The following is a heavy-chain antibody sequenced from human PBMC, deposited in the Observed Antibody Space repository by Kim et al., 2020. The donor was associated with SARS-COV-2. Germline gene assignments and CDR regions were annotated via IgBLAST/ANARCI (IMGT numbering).Heavy chain of an antibody. V-gene: IGHV4-39*01. D-gene: IGHD1-1*01. CDR3: ARLMNDWPRPSTFDY. Sequence: SETLSLTCTVSGGSIGNSNYYWGWIRQPPGKGLEWMATIYYNGYTFYNPSLESRVTISVDVSNNQFSLQLTSVTAADTALYYCARLMNDWPRPSTFDYWGQGSLVTVSA. CDR1: GGSIGNSNYY. CDR2: IYYNGYT. J-gene: IGHJ4*02.